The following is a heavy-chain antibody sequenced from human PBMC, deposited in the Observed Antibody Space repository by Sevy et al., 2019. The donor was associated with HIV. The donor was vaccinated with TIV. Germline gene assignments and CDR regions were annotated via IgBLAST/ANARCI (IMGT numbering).Heavy chain of an antibody. CDR2: ISSGSTYI. V-gene: IGHV3-21*01. CDR3: AAFYGSGTYLA. D-gene: IGHD3-10*01. J-gene: IGHJ4*02. Sequence: GGSLRLSCAASGFTFSTYTMNWVRQAPGKGLEWVSSISSGSTYIYYADSLKRRFTVSRDDAKNSLFLEMTTLRAEDTAVYFCAAFYGSGTYLAWGQGTLVTVSS. CDR1: GFTFSTYT.